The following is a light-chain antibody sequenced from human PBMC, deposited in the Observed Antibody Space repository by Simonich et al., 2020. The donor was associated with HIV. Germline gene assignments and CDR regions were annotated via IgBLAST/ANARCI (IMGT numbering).Light chain of an antibody. J-gene: IGKJ2*01. CDR3: QQYYSDTYT. CDR2: WAS. Sequence: DIVMTQSPDSLAVSLGERATINCKSSQSVLYSSNNQNYLAWYQQKPGQPPKPLIYWASTRESGVPDRFRGSGSGTDFTLTISSLQAEDVAVYYCQQYYSDTYTFGQGTKLEIK. CDR1: QSVLYSSNNQNY. V-gene: IGKV4-1*01.